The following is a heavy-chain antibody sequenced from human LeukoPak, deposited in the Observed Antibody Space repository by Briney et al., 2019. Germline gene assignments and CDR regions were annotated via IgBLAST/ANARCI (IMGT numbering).Heavy chain of an antibody. CDR3: AKVGDYDILTGYSYHFDY. D-gene: IGHD3-9*01. J-gene: IGHJ4*02. CDR2: ISGSGGST. V-gene: IGHV3-23*01. Sequence: PGGSLRLSCAASGFTFSSYAMSWVRQAPGKGLEWVSAISGSGGSTYYADSVKGRFTISRDNSKNTLYLQMNSLRAEDTAVYYCAKVGDYDILTGYSYHFDYWGQGTLVTVSS. CDR1: GFTFSSYA.